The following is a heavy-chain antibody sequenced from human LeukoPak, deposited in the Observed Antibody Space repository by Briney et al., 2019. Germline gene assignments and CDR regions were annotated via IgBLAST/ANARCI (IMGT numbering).Heavy chain of an antibody. D-gene: IGHD4-17*01. CDR2: IRYDGSNK. CDR1: GFTFSSYG. Sequence: GGSLRLSCAASGFTFSSYGMHWVRQAPGKGLEWVAFIRYDGSNKYYADSVKGRFTISRDNSKNTLYLQMNSLRAEDTAVYYCAKIAPWGAVTTTDGFDYWGQGTLVTVSP. J-gene: IGHJ4*02. CDR3: AKIAPWGAVTTTDGFDY. V-gene: IGHV3-30*02.